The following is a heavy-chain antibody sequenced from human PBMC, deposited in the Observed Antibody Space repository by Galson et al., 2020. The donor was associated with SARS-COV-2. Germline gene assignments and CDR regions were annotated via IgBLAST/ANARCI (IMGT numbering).Heavy chain of an antibody. J-gene: IGHJ6*03. CDR3: AKLAATPPYSYFDMDV. CDR2: IGFSGANT. V-gene: IGHV3-23*01. D-gene: IGHD6-13*01. Sequence: GGSLRLSCADSGFTFSTYAMSWVRQAPGKGLEWVSAIGFSGANTYYADSVKGCFTISRDNSKNTLYLQMNSLRAEDTAVYYCAKLAATPPYSYFDMDVWGKGTTVTVAS. CDR1: GFTFSTYA.